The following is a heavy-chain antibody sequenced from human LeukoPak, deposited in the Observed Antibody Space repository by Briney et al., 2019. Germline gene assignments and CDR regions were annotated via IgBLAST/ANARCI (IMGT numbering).Heavy chain of an antibody. J-gene: IGHJ5*02. V-gene: IGHV4-61*02. Sequence: IPSETLSLTCTVSGGSISSSSYYWSWIRQPAGKGLEWIGRIYTSGSTNYNPSLKSRVTMSVDTSKNQFSLKLSSVTAADTAVYYCARGWFDPWGQGTLVTVSS. CDR3: ARGWFDP. CDR1: GGSISSSSYY. CDR2: IYTSGST.